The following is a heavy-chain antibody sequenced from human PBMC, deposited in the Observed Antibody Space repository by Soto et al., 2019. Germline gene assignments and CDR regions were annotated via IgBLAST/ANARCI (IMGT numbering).Heavy chain of an antibody. Sequence: SETLSLTCTVSGGSISSYYWSWIRQPPGKGLEWIGYIYYSGSTNYNPSLKSRVTISVDTSKNQFSLKLSSVTAADTAVYYCARLLQLRFLEWLSRRNGMHVSGPGTTLTVSS. CDR2: IYYSGST. J-gene: IGHJ6*02. D-gene: IGHD3-3*01. V-gene: IGHV4-59*01. CDR3: ARLLQLRFLEWLSRRNGMHV. CDR1: GGSISSYY.